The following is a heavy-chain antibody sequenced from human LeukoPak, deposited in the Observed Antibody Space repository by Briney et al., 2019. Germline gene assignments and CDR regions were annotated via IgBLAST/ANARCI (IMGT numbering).Heavy chain of an antibody. CDR2: ISGSGGST. D-gene: IGHD5-24*01. CDR3: ARGGDGYNSFDY. Sequence: PGGSLRLSCAASGFTFSSYAMSWVRQAPGKGLEWVSAISGSGGSTYYADSVKGRLTISRDNSKNTLYLQMNSLRAEDTAVYYCARGGDGYNSFDYWGQGTLVTVSS. J-gene: IGHJ4*02. V-gene: IGHV3-23*01. CDR1: GFTFSSYA.